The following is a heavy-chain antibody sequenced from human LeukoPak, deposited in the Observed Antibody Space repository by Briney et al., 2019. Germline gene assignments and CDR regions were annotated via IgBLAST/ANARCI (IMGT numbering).Heavy chain of an antibody. V-gene: IGHV3-74*03. CDR3: SRSQFDY. Sequence: GGSLRLSCEPSGFPFSSYWMLWVRQAPGKGLVWVSRISGDGTITTYADFVKGRFTISRDNTKNILYLQMNSLKVEDTAIYYCSRSQFDYWGKGVLVTVSS. J-gene: IGHJ4*02. CDR2: ISGDGTIT. CDR1: GFPFSSYW.